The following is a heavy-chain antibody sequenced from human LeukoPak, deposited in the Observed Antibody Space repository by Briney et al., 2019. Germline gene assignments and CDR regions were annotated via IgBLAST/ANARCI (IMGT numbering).Heavy chain of an antibody. Sequence: GESLKISCKGSGYSFTNYWIGWVRPMPGEGLEWMGIIFSGYSGNRSSPSFQGQVTISADKSLSTAYLQWSSLKASDTAMDYCARRWVTGYGTVLDYWGQGTLVTVSS. J-gene: IGHJ4*02. V-gene: IGHV5-51*01. D-gene: IGHD2-21*02. CDR2: IFSGYSGN. CDR3: ARRWVTGYGTVLDY. CDR1: GYSFTNYW.